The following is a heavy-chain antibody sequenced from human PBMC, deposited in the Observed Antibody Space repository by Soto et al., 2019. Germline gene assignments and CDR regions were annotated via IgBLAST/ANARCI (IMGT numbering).Heavy chain of an antibody. V-gene: IGHV3-74*03. Sequence: EVQLVESGGGLVQPGGSLRLSCAASGLTLSPYWMHWVRQAPGKGLVWVSRISGDGTITTYADSVKGRFTISRDNAKNTLDIQMNSLRAEDTAVYYCASGYGGSRLIFWGQGTMVTVSS. J-gene: IGHJ4*02. CDR3: ASGYGGSRLIF. CDR2: ISGDGTIT. D-gene: IGHD1-26*01. CDR1: GLTLSPYW.